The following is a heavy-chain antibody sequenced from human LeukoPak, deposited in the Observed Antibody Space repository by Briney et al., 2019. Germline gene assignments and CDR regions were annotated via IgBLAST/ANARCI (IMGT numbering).Heavy chain of an antibody. CDR1: GFSFSSYG. J-gene: IGHJ4*02. CDR3: AKYDSSGFDY. D-gene: IGHD3-22*01. V-gene: IGHV3-33*05. Sequence: GGSPRLSCAGSGFSFSSYGMHWVRQAPGKGLEWVAVISYDGSNKYYADSVKGRFTISRDNSKNTLYLQMNSLRAEDTAVYYCAKYDSSGFDYWGQGTLVTVSS. CDR2: ISYDGSNK.